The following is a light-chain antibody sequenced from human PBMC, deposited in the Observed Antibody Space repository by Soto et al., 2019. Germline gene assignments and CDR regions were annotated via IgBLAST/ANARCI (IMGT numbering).Light chain of an antibody. V-gene: IGLV1-47*01. CDR3: AAWDDSLSGPVV. CDR2: GNN. J-gene: IGLJ2*01. CDR1: SSNIGSNY. Sequence: QSVLIQPPSASGTPGQRVTISCSGSSSNIGSNYVYWYQQLPGTAPKLLIYGNNHRPSGVPDRFSGSKSGTSASLAISGLRSEDEADYYCAAWDDSLSGPVVFGGGTKLTVL.